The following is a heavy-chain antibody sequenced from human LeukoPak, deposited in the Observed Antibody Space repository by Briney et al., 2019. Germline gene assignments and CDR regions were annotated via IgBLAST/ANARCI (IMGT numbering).Heavy chain of an antibody. J-gene: IGHJ4*02. CDR1: GGSISSSSYY. CDR2: IYYSGST. D-gene: IGHD1-26*01. V-gene: IGHV4-39*07. CDR3: ARVGAMEASDY. Sequence: SETLSLTCTVSGGSISSSSYYWGWIRQPPGKGLEWIGSIYYSGSTYYNPSLKSRVTISVDTSKNQFSLKLSSVTAADTAVYYCARVGAMEASDYWGQGTLVTVSS.